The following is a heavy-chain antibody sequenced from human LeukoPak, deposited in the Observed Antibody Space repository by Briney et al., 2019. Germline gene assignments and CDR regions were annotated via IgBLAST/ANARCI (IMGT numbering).Heavy chain of an antibody. J-gene: IGHJ4*02. CDR2: VKQDGSEK. V-gene: IGHV3-7*01. CDR1: GFTFSNFW. D-gene: IGHD6-13*01. CDR3: ARGRGDSSSWYFDY. Sequence: PGGSLRLSCAASGFTFSNFWMTWVRQAPGKGLEWVANVKQDGSEKSCVDSVKGPFTISRDNAKNSLYLQMNSLRVEDTAVYYCARGRGDSSSWYFDYWGQGTLVTVSS.